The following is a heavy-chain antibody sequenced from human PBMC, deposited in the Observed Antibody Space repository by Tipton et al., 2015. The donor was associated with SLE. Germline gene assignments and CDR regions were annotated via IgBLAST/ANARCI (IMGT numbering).Heavy chain of an antibody. CDR3: ARVSGEYYYYYMDV. V-gene: IGHV4-59*01. Sequence: TLSLTCAVYGGSFSGYYWSWIRQPPGKGLEWIGYIYYSGGTNYNPSLKSRVTISVDTSKNQFSLKLSSVTAADTAVYYCARVSGEYYYYYMDVWGKGTTVTVSS. CDR1: GGSFSGYY. J-gene: IGHJ6*03. CDR2: IYYSGGT. D-gene: IGHD3-10*01.